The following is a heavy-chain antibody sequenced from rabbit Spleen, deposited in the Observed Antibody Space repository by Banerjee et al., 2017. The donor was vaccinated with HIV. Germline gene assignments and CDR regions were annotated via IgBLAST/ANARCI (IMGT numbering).Heavy chain of an antibody. CDR3: ARDLVAVIGWNFNL. V-gene: IGHV1S45*01. D-gene: IGHD1-1*01. J-gene: IGHJ4*01. CDR2: IYVDSSAGT. CDR1: GFDFSSYG. Sequence: QEQLVESGGGLVQPGGSLKLSCKASGFDFSSYGVSWVRQAPGKGLEWIGCIYVDSSAGTYYASWAKGRFTVSKTSSTTVTLQMTSLTAADTATYFCARDLVAVIGWNFNLWGPGTLVTVS.